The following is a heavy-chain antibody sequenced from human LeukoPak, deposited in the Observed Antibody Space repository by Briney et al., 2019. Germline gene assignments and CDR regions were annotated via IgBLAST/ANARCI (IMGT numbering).Heavy chain of an antibody. Sequence: GGSLRLSCAASGFTFSSYWMHWVRQAPGKGLMWVSRINSDGSRTTYADSVRGRFTISRDNAKSTLYLQMNSLRAEDTAVYYCARVRDDYTYFDCWGQGTLVTASS. CDR3: ARVRDDYTYFDC. V-gene: IGHV3-74*01. CDR2: INSDGSRT. CDR1: GFTFSSYW. D-gene: IGHD4-11*01. J-gene: IGHJ4*02.